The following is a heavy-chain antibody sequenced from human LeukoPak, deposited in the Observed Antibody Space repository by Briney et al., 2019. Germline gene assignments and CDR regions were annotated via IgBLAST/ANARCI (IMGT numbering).Heavy chain of an antibody. CDR1: GFTFSSYA. CDR2: ISGSGGST. CDR3: AKDQIRYYDSSGYYSGLDY. D-gene: IGHD3-22*01. V-gene: IGHV3-23*01. J-gene: IGHJ4*02. Sequence: PGGSLRLSCAASGFTFSSYAMSWVRQAPGKGLEWVSAISGSGGSTYYADSVKGRFTISRDNSENTLYLQMNSLRAEDTAVYYCAKDQIRYYDSSGYYSGLDYWGQGTLVTVSS.